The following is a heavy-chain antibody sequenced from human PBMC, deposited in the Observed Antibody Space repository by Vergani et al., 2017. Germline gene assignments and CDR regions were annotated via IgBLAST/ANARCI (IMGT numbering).Heavy chain of an antibody. CDR2: IIPILGTA. V-gene: IGHV1-69*11. J-gene: IGHJ3*02. Sequence: QVQLVQSGAEVKKPGSSVKVSCKASGGTFSSYAISWVRQAPGQGLEWMGRIIPILGTANYAQKFQGRVTITADESTSTAYMELSSLRSEDTAVYYCARVIRWELQPQAFDIWGQGTMVTVSS. CDR3: ARVIRWELQPQAFDI. D-gene: IGHD1-26*01. CDR1: GGTFSSYA.